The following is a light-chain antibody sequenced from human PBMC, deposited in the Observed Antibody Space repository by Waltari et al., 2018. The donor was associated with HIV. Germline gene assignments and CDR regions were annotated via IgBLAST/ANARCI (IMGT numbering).Light chain of an antibody. V-gene: IGLV1-40*01. CDR2: GNT. Sequence: QSVLTQPPSVFGAPGQRVTISCTGSSSNIGAGYDVHWYQQFPGTAPKVLIYGNTYRPSGVPDRFSGSKSGSSASLLITGLQAEDDADYYCQSYDISLSGWVFGGGTKLTVL. CDR1: SSNIGAGYD. J-gene: IGLJ3*02. CDR3: QSYDISLSGWV.